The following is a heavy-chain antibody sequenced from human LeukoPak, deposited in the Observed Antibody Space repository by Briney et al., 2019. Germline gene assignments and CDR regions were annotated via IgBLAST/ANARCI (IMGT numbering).Heavy chain of an antibody. J-gene: IGHJ6*02. D-gene: IGHD2-2*02. CDR3: ARDHSVVVPAAINYYYGMDV. V-gene: IGHV1-2*02. CDR1: GDTFTGYY. Sequence: ASVKVSCKASGDTFTGYYMHWVRQAPGQGLEWRGWINPNSGGTNYAQKFQGRVTTTRDTSISTAYMELSRLRSDDTAVYYCARDHSVVVPAAINYYYGMDVWGQGTTVTVSS. CDR2: INPNSGGT.